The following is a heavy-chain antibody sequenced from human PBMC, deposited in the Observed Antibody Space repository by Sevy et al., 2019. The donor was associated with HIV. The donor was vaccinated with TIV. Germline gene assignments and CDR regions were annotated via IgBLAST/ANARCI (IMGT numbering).Heavy chain of an antibody. CDR3: ARGGGKQWLAQTLNAFDI. V-gene: IGHV3-48*02. CDR2: ISSSSSTI. CDR1: GFTFSSYS. Sequence: GGSLRLSCAASGFTFSSYSMNWVRQAPGKGLEWVSHISSSSSTIYYADSVKGRFTISRDNAKNSLYLQMNSLRDEDTAVYYCARGGGKQWLAQTLNAFDIWGQGTMVTVSS. J-gene: IGHJ3*02. D-gene: IGHD6-19*01.